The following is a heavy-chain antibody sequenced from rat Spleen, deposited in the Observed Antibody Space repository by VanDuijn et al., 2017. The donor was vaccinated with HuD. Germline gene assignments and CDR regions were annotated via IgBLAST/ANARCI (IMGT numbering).Heavy chain of an antibody. CDR1: GFTFSNYD. V-gene: IGHV5-25*01. D-gene: IGHD1-6*01. J-gene: IGHJ2*01. Sequence: EVQLVESGGGLVQPGRSMTLSCAASGFTFSNYDMAWVLQAPTKGLEWVASISYDGTYTYYRDSVNGRFSVSRDTAQNTLYLQMNSLRSEDTATYYCARGGFFRYWGQGVMVTVSS. CDR2: ISYDGTYT. CDR3: ARGGFFRY.